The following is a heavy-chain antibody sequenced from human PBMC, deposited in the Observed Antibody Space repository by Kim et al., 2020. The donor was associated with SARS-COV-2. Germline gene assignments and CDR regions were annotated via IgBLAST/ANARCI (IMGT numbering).Heavy chain of an antibody. V-gene: IGHV3-23*01. CDR2: ISGSGGST. CDR1: GFTFSSYA. D-gene: IGHD6-13*01. CDR3: AKGGMGYSSSWYNSPHMT. J-gene: IGHJ5*02. Sequence: GGSLRLSCAASGFTFSSYAMSWVRQAPGKGLEWVSAISGSGGSTYYADSVKGRFTISRDNSKNTLYLQMNSLRAEDTAVYYCAKGGMGYSSSWYNSPHMTWGQGTLVTVSS.